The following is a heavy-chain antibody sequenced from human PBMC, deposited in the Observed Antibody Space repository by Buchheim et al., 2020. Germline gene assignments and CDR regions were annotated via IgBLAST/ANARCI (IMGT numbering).Heavy chain of an antibody. CDR3: ARYGSGNYLTFDH. CDR1: GGSVSTSGYH. Sequence: QLQESGPGLVKPSQTLSLTCKISGGSVSTSGYHWGWIRQFPGKGLEWIGYIYYSGSPYSNPSLKSRVSISLDTSENQFSLNLSSVTAADTAVYYCARYGSGNYLTFDHWGQGTL. J-gene: IGHJ4*02. D-gene: IGHD3-10*01. CDR2: IYYSGSP. V-gene: IGHV4-31*03.